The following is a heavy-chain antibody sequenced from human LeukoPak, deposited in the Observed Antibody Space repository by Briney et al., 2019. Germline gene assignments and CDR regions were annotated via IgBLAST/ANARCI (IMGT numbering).Heavy chain of an antibody. CDR1: GFTFSSYD. CDR3: ATPAAGPGAEYSLY. Sequence: GGSLRLSCAASGFTFSSYDMHWVRHATGKGLEWVSAIGTAGDTYYPGSVKGRFTISRDNAKNSLDLQMNSLKVEDTAVYYCATPAAGPGAEYSLYWGQGTLVIVSS. V-gene: IGHV3-13*01. J-gene: IGHJ1*01. D-gene: IGHD6-13*01. CDR2: IGTAGDT.